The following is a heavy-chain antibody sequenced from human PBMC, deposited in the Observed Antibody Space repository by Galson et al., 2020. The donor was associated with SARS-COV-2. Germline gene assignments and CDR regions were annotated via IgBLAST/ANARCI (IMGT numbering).Heavy chain of an antibody. CDR2: IYYSGST. Sequence: ASETLSLTCTVSGGSISSGGYYWSWIRQHPGKGLEWIGYIYYSGSTYYNPSLKSRVTISVDTSKNQFSLKLSSVTAADTAVYYCAREPGYVILTGYPTNDAFDIWGQGTMVTVSS. CDR3: AREPGYVILTGYPTNDAFDI. CDR1: GGSISSGGYY. D-gene: IGHD3-9*01. V-gene: IGHV4-31*03. J-gene: IGHJ3*02.